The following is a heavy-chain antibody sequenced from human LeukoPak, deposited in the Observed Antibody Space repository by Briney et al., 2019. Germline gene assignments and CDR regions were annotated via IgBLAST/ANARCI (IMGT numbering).Heavy chain of an antibody. CDR1: GFTVSSNY. J-gene: IGHJ4*02. V-gene: IGHV3-66*01. D-gene: IGHD2-15*01. CDR3: AREYCSGGSCYSRYDY. CDR2: IYSGGST. Sequence: GGSLRLSCAASGFTVSSNYMSWVRQAPGKGLEWVSVIYSGGSTYYAVSVKGRFTISRDNSKNTLYLQMNSLRAEDTAVYYCAREYCSGGSCYSRYDYWGQGTLVTVSS.